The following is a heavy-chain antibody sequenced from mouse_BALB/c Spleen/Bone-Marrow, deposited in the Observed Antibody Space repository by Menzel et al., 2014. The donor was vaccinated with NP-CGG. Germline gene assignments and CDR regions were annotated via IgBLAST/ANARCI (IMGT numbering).Heavy chain of an antibody. CDR3: TRREYGNYGYAMDY. J-gene: IGHJ4*01. D-gene: IGHD2-10*02. CDR1: GYTFXDYN. V-gene: IGHV1S29*02. CDR2: IYPYNDGT. Sequence: VQLKDSGPELVKPGASVKISCKASGYTFXDYNMHWVKQSHGKSLEWIGYIYPYNDGTGYNQKFKSKATLAVDNSSSTAYMGLRSLTSEDSAVYYCTRREYGNYGYAMDYWGQGTSVTVSS.